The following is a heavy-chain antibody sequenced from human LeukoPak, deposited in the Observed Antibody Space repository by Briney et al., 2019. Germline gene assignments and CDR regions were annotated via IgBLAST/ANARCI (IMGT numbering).Heavy chain of an antibody. Sequence: GRSLRLSCAASGFTFSSYAMHWVRQAPGKGLEWVAVISYEGSNKYYADSVKGRFTISRDNSKNTLYLQMNSLRAEDTAVYYCARVRGITIFGVVITYYYYGMDVGSQGTTVTVSS. CDR3: ARVRGITIFGVVITYYYYGMDV. V-gene: IGHV3-30-3*01. D-gene: IGHD3-3*01. CDR2: ISYEGSNK. CDR1: GFTFSSYA. J-gene: IGHJ6*02.